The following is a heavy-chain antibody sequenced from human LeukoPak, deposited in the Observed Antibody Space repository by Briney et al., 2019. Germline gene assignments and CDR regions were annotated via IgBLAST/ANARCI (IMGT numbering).Heavy chain of an antibody. CDR2: IYYSGST. J-gene: IGHJ4*02. CDR1: GGSISSSGYY. V-gene: IGHV4-39*01. Sequence: PSETLSLTCTVSGGSISSSGYYWGWIRQPPGKGLEWIGTIYYSGSTYYNPSLKSRVTISVDTSKNQFSLKLSSVTAADTAVYYCARFRTLTTHFDYWGQVTLVTVSS. D-gene: IGHD4-11*01. CDR3: ARFRTLTTHFDY.